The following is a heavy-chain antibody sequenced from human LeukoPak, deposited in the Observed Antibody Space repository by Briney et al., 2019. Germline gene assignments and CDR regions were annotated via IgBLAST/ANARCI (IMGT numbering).Heavy chain of an antibody. V-gene: IGHV4-34*01. CDR3: ARHTTARLFDY. D-gene: IGHD5-18*01. CDR2: INHSGST. Sequence: KTSETLSLTCAVYGGSFSGYYWSWIRHPPGKGLEWIGEINHSGSTNYNPSLKSRVTISVATSKNQFSLKLSSVTAADTAVYYCARHTTARLFDYWGQGTLVTVSS. CDR1: GGSFSGYY. J-gene: IGHJ4*02.